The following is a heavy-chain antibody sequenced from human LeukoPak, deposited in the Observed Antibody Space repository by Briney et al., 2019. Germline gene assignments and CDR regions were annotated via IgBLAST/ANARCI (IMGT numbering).Heavy chain of an antibody. D-gene: IGHD2-8*02. CDR3: ARYNTGSVDY. V-gene: IGHV3-48*03. CDR1: GFTFSSYE. J-gene: IGHJ4*02. Sequence: PGGSLRLSCAASGFTFSSYEMNWVRQAPGKGLEWVSYISRSSNTIYYADSVKGRFTISRDNAKNSLYLQMNSLRAEDTAVYYCARYNTGSVDYWGQGTLVTVSS. CDR2: ISRSSNTI.